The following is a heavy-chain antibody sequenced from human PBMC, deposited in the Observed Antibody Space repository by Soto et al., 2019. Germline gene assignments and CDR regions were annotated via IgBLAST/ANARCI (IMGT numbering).Heavy chain of an antibody. CDR2: ISSDNKYI. CDR3: TRSPRSITGTPTGGAQNDY. V-gene: IGHV3-21*01. Sequence: LRLSCAGAGFSFFSYTMTWARQAPGKGLEWVSSISSDNKYIYYADSVKGRFTISRDNAKSSLFLQMNSLRADDTAVYYCTRSPRSITGTPTGGAQNDYWGQGALVTVSS. J-gene: IGHJ4*02. D-gene: IGHD1-7*01. CDR1: GFSFFSYT.